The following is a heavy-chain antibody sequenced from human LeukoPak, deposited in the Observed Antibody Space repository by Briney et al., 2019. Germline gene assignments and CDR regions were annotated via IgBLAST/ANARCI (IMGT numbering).Heavy chain of an antibody. V-gene: IGHV4-4*07. Sequence: SETLSLTCTVSGGSISSYYWSWIRQPAGKGLEWIGRIYSSGSTHYNPSLESRVTMSVDTSKNQFSLKVSYVTAADTAVYYCSRAGTGLNIPGAYWGQGTLVTVSS. CDR1: GGSISSYY. J-gene: IGHJ4*02. CDR3: SRAGTGLNIPGAY. CDR2: IYSSGST. D-gene: IGHD1-14*01.